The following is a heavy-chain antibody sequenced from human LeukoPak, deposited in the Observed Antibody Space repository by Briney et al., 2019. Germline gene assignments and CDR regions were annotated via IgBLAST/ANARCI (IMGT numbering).Heavy chain of an antibody. V-gene: IGHV4-59*01. D-gene: IGHD6-19*01. CDR1: GGSITSYY. J-gene: IGHJ3*02. CDR3: ARGLGEYSGGDDAFDI. CDR2: IYNSGTT. Sequence: KASETLSLTCSVSGGSITSYYWSWFRQPPGKGRESVGYIYNSGTTNYKPSLKSRVTISVDTFKNQFSMKLSSVTAADTAVYFCARGLGEYSGGDDAFDIWGQGTMVTVSS.